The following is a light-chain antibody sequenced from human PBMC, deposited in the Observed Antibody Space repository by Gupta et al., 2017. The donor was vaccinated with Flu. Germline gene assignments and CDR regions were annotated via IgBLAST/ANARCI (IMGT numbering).Light chain of an antibody. CDR2: DAS. J-gene: IGKJ3*01. V-gene: IGKV1-12*02. CDR3: QQSKKFPFT. CDR1: EGISTW. Sequence: DIQMTQSPSVVSASVGDRVTITCRASEGISTWLVWYQQMPGKAPKLLIYDASTLETGVPSRFSGSGAGTDFTLTINTLQPEDFATYYCQQSKKFPFTFGPGTKVDFK.